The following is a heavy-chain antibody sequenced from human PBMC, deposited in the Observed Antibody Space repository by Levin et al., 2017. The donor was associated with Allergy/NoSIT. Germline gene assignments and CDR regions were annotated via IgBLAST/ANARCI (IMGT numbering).Heavy chain of an antibody. D-gene: IGHD2-15*01. CDR3: ARAMVGYCSGGSCPHDAFDI. CDR2: IKHDGIDT. Sequence: PGGSLRLSCAASGFTFSSHWMSWVRQAPGKGLEWVANIKHDGIDTYYVDSVKGRFAISRDNAKNSLYLQMNSLRVEDTAVYYCARAMVGYCSGGSCPHDAFDIRGQGTMVTVSS. V-gene: IGHV3-7*04. J-gene: IGHJ3*02. CDR1: GFTFSSHW.